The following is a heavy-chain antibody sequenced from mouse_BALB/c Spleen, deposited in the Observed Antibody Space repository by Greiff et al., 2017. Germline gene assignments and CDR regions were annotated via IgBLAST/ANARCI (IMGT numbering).Heavy chain of an antibody. CDR3: AILLWYGY. D-gene: IGHD2-1*01. CDR1: GFNIKDTY. J-gene: IGHJ2*01. Sequence: DVKLVESGAELVKPGASVKLSCTASGFNIKDTYMHWVKQRPEQGLEWIGRIDPANGNTKYDPKFQGKATITADTSSNTAYLQLSSLTSEDTAVYYCAILLWYGYWGQGTTLTVSS. V-gene: IGHV14-3*02. CDR2: IDPANGNT.